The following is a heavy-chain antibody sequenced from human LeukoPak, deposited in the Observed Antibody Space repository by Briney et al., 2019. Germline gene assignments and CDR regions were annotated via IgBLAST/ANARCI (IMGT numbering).Heavy chain of an antibody. CDR2: ISAYNGNT. D-gene: IGHD1-14*01. V-gene: IGHV1-18*01. Sequence: ASVKVSCKASGYTFTSYGISWVGQAPGKGGEGMGWISAYNGNTNNAQRLQGRVTMTTDTSTSTAYMELTSLRSADTAVYYCARDRPGWGLPGTKFDPWGQGTLVTVSS. CDR1: GYTFTSYG. J-gene: IGHJ5*02. CDR3: ARDRPGWGLPGTKFDP.